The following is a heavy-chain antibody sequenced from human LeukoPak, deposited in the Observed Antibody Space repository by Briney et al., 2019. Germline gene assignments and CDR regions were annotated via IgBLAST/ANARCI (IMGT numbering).Heavy chain of an antibody. J-gene: IGHJ4*02. D-gene: IGHD6-13*01. CDR1: GFTFSSYA. CDR3: ARSLPGIAAAFFSY. CDR2: ISYDGSNK. Sequence: GGSLRLSCAASGFTFSSYAMHWVRQAPGKGLEWVAVISYDGSNKYYADSVKGRFTISRDNSKNTLYLQMNSLRAEDTAVYYCARSLPGIAAAFFSYWGQGTLVTVSS. V-gene: IGHV3-30-3*01.